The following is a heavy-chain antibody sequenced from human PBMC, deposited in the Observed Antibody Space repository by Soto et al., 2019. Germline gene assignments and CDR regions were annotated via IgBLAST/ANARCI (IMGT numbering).Heavy chain of an antibody. V-gene: IGHV1-24*01. J-gene: IGHJ3*02. CDR1: GYTLTELS. CDR3: ATLPPFDYDILTGYYYDAFDI. Sequence: ASVKVYCKVSGYTLTELSMHWVLQDPGKGHEWMGGFDPEDGETIYAQKFQGRVTMTEDTSTDTAYMELSSLRSEDTAVYYCATLPPFDYDILTGYYYDAFDIWGQGTMVTVSS. CDR2: FDPEDGET. D-gene: IGHD3-9*01.